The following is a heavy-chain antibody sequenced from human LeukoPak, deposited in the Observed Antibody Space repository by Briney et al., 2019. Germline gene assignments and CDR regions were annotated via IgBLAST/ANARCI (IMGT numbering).Heavy chain of an antibody. J-gene: IGHJ4*02. CDR1: GFTFSSYW. CDR3: ARVGDGYNPGAYFDY. Sequence: GGSLRLSCAASGFTFSSYWMSWVRQAPGKGLEWVANINQDGSEKYYVDSVKGRFTISRDNAKNSLYLQMNSLRAEDTAVYYCARVGDGYNPGAYFDYWGQGILVTVSS. V-gene: IGHV3-7*01. D-gene: IGHD5-24*01. CDR2: INQDGSEK.